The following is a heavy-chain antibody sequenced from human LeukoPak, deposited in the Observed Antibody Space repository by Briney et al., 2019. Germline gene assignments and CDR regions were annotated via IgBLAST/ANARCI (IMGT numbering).Heavy chain of an antibody. CDR2: IYHSGST. Sequence: SETLSLTCNVSGYSISSGYYWGWIRPPPGKGLQWIGTIYHSGSTYYNPSLKSRVTISVDTSKNQFSLKVNSVTAADTAVYYCARDRRYFSFWGQGTLVTVSS. CDR3: ARDRRYFSF. V-gene: IGHV4-38-2*02. D-gene: IGHD2/OR15-2a*01. J-gene: IGHJ4*02. CDR1: GYSISSGYY.